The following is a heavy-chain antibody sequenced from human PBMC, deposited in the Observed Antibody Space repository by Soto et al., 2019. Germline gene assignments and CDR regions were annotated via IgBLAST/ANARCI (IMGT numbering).Heavy chain of an antibody. CDR1: GGSISSYY. CDR3: ASSSKYSSRWERFDY. D-gene: IGHD6-13*01. CDR2: IYTSGST. V-gene: IGHV4-4*07. Sequence: QVQLQESGPGLVKPSETLSLTCTVSGGSISSYYWSWIRQPAGKGLEWIGRIYTSGSTNYNPSLKSRVTMSVDTSKNQFSLKLSSVTAADTAVYYCASSSKYSSRWERFDYWGQGTLVTVSS. J-gene: IGHJ4*02.